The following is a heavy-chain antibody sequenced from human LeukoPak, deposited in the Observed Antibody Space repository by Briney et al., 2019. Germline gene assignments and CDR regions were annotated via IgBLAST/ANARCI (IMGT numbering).Heavy chain of an antibody. CDR1: GGSISSYY. J-gene: IGHJ4*02. CDR3: ARGTVTSPFDY. D-gene: IGHD4-17*01. Sequence: PSETLSLTCTVSGGSISSYYWSWIRQPAGKGLEWIGRIYTSGSTNYNPSLKCRVTMSVDTSKNQFSLKLSSATAADTAVYYCARGTVTSPFDYWGQGTLVTVSS. CDR2: IYTSGST. V-gene: IGHV4-4*07.